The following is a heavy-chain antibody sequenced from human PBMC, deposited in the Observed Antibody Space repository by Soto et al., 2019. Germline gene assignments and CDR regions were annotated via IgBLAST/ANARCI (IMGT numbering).Heavy chain of an antibody. J-gene: IGHJ5*02. Sequence: QVQLVQSGAEVKKPGGSVKVSCKASGYTFTSYGISWVRQAPGQGLEWMGWISAYNGNTNYAQKLQGRVTMTTDTSKSTAYMELRRLRSDDTAVYYCARDRMDIVVLAQGFDPWGQGTLVTVSS. CDR3: ARDRMDIVVLAQGFDP. CDR1: GYTFTSYG. V-gene: IGHV1-18*01. CDR2: ISAYNGNT. D-gene: IGHD2-2*03.